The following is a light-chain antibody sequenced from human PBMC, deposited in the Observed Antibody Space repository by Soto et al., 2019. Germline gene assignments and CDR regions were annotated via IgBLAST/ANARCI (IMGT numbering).Light chain of an antibody. CDR1: QSVSYTF. Sequence: EIVLTQSPGTLSLSPGERATLSCRASQSVSYTFLAWYQQKPGQAPRLLIHGAFSRATGIPDRFSGSGSGTDFTLTISTLEPEDFAVYYCQQRGKWPSTFSPGTKVEMK. CDR3: QQRGKWPST. V-gene: IGKV3D-20*02. J-gene: IGKJ2*02. CDR2: GAF.